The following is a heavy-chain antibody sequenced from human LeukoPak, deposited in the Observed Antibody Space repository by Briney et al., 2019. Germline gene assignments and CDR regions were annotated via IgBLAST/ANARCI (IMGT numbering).Heavy chain of an antibody. CDR1: GASFSDYY. CDR2: INHSGST. D-gene: IGHD3-16*02. Sequence: PSETLSFTCAVYGASFSDYYWSWIRQPPGKGLEWIGEINHSGSTNYNPCLNSRGTISMATSKNQFSLKRSSVTGADTAVYYCANVWGSYLYNDYGMDVWGQGTTVTVSS. J-gene: IGHJ6*02. CDR3: ANVWGSYLYNDYGMDV. V-gene: IGHV4-34*01.